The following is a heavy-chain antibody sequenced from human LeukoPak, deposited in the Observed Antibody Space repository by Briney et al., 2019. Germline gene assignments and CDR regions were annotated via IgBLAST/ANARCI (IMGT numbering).Heavy chain of an antibody. D-gene: IGHD1-1*01. CDR3: ARGLERPPSYYFDY. Sequence: ASVKVSCKASGYTFTGYYMHWVRQAPGQGLEWMGWINPNSGGTNYAQKFQGRVTMTRDTSISTAYMEPSRLRSDDTAVYYCARGLERPPSYYFDYWGQGTLVTVSS. J-gene: IGHJ4*02. CDR2: INPNSGGT. V-gene: IGHV1-2*02. CDR1: GYTFTGYY.